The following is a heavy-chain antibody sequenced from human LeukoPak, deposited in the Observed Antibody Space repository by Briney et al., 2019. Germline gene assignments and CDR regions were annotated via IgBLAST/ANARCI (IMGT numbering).Heavy chain of an antibody. V-gene: IGHV4-59*01. Sequence: SETLSLTCTVSGGSISSYYWSWIRQPPGKGLEWIGYIYYSGSTNYNPSLKSRVTISVDTSKNQFSLKLSSVTAADTAVYYCARGGFMYYYDSSGYYDDAFDIWGQGTMVTASS. CDR3: ARGGFMYYYDSSGYYDDAFDI. J-gene: IGHJ3*02. D-gene: IGHD3-22*01. CDR1: GGSISSYY. CDR2: IYYSGST.